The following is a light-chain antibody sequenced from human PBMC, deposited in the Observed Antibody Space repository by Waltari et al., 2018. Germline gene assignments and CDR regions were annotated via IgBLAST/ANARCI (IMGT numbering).Light chain of an antibody. V-gene: IGLV2-23*01. CDR2: GGS. J-gene: IGLJ2*01. Sequence: QSALTQPASVSGSPGQSITISCTGSRSDVGSHKFVSWYQQHPGKAPQLMIYGGSQRPSGVSNRLSGSKSGNTASLTISGLRAEDEADYYCCSYAGSSPHVIFGGGTKLTVL. CDR1: RSDVGSHKF. CDR3: CSYAGSSPHVI.